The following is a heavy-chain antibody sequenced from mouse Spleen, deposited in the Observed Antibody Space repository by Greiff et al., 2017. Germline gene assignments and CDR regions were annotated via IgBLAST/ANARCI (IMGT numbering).Heavy chain of an antibody. J-gene: IGHJ4*01. CDR2: IWGGGST. Sequence: QVQLKQSGPGLVAPSQSLSITCTVSGFSLSRYSVHWVRQPPGKGLEWLGMIWGGGSTDYNSALKSRLSISKDNSKSQVFLKMNSLQTDDTAMYYCASYYYGSSPNYYAMDYWGQGTSVTVSS. V-gene: IGHV2-6-4*01. D-gene: IGHD1-1*01. CDR3: ASYYYGSSPNYYAMDY. CDR1: GFSLSRYS.